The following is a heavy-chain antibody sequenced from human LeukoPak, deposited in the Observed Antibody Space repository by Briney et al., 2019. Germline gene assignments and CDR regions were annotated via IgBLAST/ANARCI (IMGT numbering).Heavy chain of an antibody. CDR2: FIPISGTS. D-gene: IGHD3-10*01. J-gene: IGHJ4*02. Sequence: SVKVSCKASGGTFSSYPISWVRQAPGQGLKWMGGFIPISGTSNYAQKFQGRVTITTDESTSTAYMELSSLRSEDTAVYYCARGLVVRGVTYYFDYWGQGTLVTVSS. CDR1: GGTFSSYP. V-gene: IGHV1-69*05. CDR3: ARGLVVRGVTYYFDY.